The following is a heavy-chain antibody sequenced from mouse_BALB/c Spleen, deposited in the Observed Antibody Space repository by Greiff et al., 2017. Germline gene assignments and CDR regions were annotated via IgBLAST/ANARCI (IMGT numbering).Heavy chain of an antibody. J-gene: IGHJ1*01. CDR3: ARSTMINGYFDV. CDR1: GYSFTDYI. Sequence: VQLQQTGPELVKPGASVKISCKASGYSFTDYIMLWVKQSHGKSLEWIGNINPYYGSTSYNLKFKGKATLTVDKSSSTAYMQLNSLTSEDSAVYYCARSTMINGYFDVWGAGTTVTVSS. D-gene: IGHD2-4*01. CDR2: INPYYGST. V-gene: IGHV1-39*01.